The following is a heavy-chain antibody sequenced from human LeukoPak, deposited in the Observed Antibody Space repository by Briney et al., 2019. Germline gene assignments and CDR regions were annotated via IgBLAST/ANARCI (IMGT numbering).Heavy chain of an antibody. V-gene: IGHV3-21*01. CDR2: ISPSSSYI. J-gene: IGHJ4*02. Sequence: GGSLRLSCAASGFTFSSYSMNWVRQAPGKGLEWVSSISPSSSYIYNADSVKGRFTISRDNAENSLYLQMNSLRAEDTAVYYCVRTLRGYSLGEFDYWGQGTLVTVSS. D-gene: IGHD5-18*01. CDR1: GFTFSSYS. CDR3: VRTLRGYSLGEFDY.